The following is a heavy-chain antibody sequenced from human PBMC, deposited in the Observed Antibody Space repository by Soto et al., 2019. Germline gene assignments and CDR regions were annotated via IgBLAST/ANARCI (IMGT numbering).Heavy chain of an antibody. CDR1: RYTFTSYY. CDR2: IIPIQGKA. Sequence: GTSVKVSSKDSRYTFTSYYLNWLRQATGQGLEWMGRIIPIQGKANYALKFQDRVTITADRSTRTVYMELTSLRPEDTAVYFCAKSLLIVYHGYMDVWGKGTSVTVSS. D-gene: IGHD2-21*01. V-gene: IGHV1-69*02. J-gene: IGHJ6*03. CDR3: AKSLLIVYHGYMDV.